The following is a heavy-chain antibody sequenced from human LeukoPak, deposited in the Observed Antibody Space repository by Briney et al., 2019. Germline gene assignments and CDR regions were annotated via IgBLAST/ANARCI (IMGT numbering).Heavy chain of an antibody. CDR2: ISYDGSNK. Sequence: PGRSLRLSCAASGFTFSSYGMHWVRQAPGKGLEWVAVISYDGSNKYYADSVRGRFTISRDNSKNTLYLQMNSLRDEDTAVYYCARGTHYGDSWYFDLWGRGTLVTVSS. J-gene: IGHJ2*01. CDR3: ARGTHYGDSWYFDL. D-gene: IGHD4-17*01. V-gene: IGHV3-30*03. CDR1: GFTFSSYG.